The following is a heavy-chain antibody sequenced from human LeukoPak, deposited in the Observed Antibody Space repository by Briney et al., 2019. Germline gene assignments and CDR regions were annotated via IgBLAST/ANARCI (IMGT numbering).Heavy chain of an antibody. CDR2: IYYSGST. CDR1: GGSISSSSYY. CDR3: ARHSGYSYGYAYYYYYMDV. V-gene: IGHV4-39*01. Sequence: PSETLSLTCTVSGGSISSSSYYWGWIHQPPGKGLEWIGSIYYSGSTYYNPSLKSRVTISVDPSKNQFSLKLSSVTAADTAVYYCARHSGYSYGYAYYYYYMDVWGKGTTVTVSS. J-gene: IGHJ6*03. D-gene: IGHD5-18*01.